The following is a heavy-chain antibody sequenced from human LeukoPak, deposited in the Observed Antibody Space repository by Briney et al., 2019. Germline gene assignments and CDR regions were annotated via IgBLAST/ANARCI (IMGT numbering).Heavy chain of an antibody. J-gene: IGHJ6*03. CDR1: GFTFDDYA. CDR2: ISWDGGST. CDR3: AKGPPPRRVRGVIRYYYYYMDV. V-gene: IGHV3-43D*04. Sequence: GGSLRLSCAASGFTFDDYAMHWVRQAPGKGLEWVSLISWDGGSTYYADSVKGRFTIPRDNSKNSLYLQMNSLRAEDTALYYCAKGPPPRRVRGVIRYYYYYMDVWGKGTTVTVSS. D-gene: IGHD3-10*01.